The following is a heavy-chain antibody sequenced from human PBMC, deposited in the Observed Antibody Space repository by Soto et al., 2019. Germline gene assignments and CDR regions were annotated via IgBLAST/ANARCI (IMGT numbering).Heavy chain of an antibody. Sequence: QVQLVQSGAEVKKPGSSVKVSCKASGGTFSSYAISWVRQAPGQGLEWMGGIIPIFGTANYAQKFQGRVTITADESTSTAYMELSRLRSEDTAVYYCARDKRIVVGPAAIPGGWFDPWGQGTLVTVSS. CDR3: ARDKRIVVGPAAIPGGWFDP. D-gene: IGHD2-2*02. V-gene: IGHV1-69*01. CDR2: IIPIFGTA. J-gene: IGHJ5*02. CDR1: GGTFSSYA.